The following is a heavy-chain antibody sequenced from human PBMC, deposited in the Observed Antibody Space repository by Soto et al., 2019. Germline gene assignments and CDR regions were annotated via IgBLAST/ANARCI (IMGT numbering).Heavy chain of an antibody. CDR2: ISGSAGST. V-gene: IGHV3-23*01. D-gene: IGHD6-13*01. CDR3: AKELTSTWFPLDS. J-gene: IGHJ4*02. CDR1: GXSFSDYS. Sequence: GSLRLACAASGXSFSDYSMSWARQAPGKGLEWVSSISGSAGSTFSADSVNCRFTVSSDSSRNTLYLQMKGLTAGDTAVYYFAKELTSTWFPLDSWGQGTLGTVSA.